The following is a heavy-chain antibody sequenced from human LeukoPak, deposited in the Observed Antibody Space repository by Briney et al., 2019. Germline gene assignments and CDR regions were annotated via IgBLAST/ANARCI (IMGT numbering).Heavy chain of an antibody. V-gene: IGHV4-39*01. CDR3: AKHGELLSWFDP. D-gene: IGHD1-26*01. CDR1: GGXISSSSYY. J-gene: IGHJ5*02. CDR2: IYYSGST. Sequence: SETLSLTCTVSGGXISSSSYYWGWIRQPPGKWLEWIGSIYYSGSTYYNPSLKSRVTISVDTSKNHFSLKLRSVTAADTAVYYCAKHGELLSWFDPWGQGTQVTVSS.